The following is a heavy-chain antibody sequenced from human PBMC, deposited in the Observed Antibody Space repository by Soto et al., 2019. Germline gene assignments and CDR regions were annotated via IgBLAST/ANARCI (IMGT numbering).Heavy chain of an antibody. CDR1: GFTFTSYA. J-gene: IGHJ6*02. Sequence: EVHLLESGGGLVQPGGSLRLSCAASGFTFTSYAMSWVRQAAGKGLEWVSTLSGSGDSTYYADSVKGRFIISRVNLKNTLHLQMNSLRADDTAVYYCAKGSSWDNYFYYGLDVWGQGTTVTVSS. CDR3: AKGSSWDNYFYYGLDV. V-gene: IGHV3-23*01. CDR2: LSGSGDST. D-gene: IGHD6-13*01.